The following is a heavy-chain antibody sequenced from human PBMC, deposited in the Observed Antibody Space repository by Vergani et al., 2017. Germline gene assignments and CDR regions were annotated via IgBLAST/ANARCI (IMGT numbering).Heavy chain of an antibody. CDR3: ARLYYYDSSGYPDAFDI. Sequence: QLQLQESGPGLVKPSETLSLTCTVSGGSISSSSYYWGWIRQPPGKGLEWIGSIYYSGSTYYNPSLKSRVTISVDTSKNQFSLKLSSVTAADTAVYYCARLYYYDSSGYPDAFDIWGQGTMVTVSS. D-gene: IGHD3-22*01. CDR2: IYYSGST. J-gene: IGHJ3*02. CDR1: GGSISSSSYY. V-gene: IGHV4-39*07.